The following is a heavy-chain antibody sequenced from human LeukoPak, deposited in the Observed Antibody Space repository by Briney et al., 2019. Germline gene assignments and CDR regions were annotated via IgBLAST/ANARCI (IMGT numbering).Heavy chain of an antibody. J-gene: IGHJ6*02. CDR3: ARGGTSTRTYYYGMDV. CDR2: IIPILGIA. D-gene: IGHD1-26*01. V-gene: IGHV1-69*04. Sequence: ASVKVSCKASGGTFSSYAISWVRQAPGQGLEWMGRIIPILGIANYAQKFQGRVTITADKSTSTAYMELSSLRSEDTAVYYCARGGTSTRTYYYGMDVWGQGTTVTVSS. CDR1: GGTFSSYA.